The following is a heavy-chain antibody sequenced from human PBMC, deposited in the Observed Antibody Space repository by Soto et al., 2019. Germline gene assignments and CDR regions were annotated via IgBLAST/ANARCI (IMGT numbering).Heavy chain of an antibody. CDR2: ISGSGGST. CDR1: GFTFSSYA. D-gene: IGHD2-15*01. CDR3: ATPLGGGWLSAWDYYYMDV. V-gene: IGHV3-23*01. Sequence: GGSLRLSCAASGFTFSSYAMSWVRQAPGKGLEWVSAISGSGGSTYYADSVKGRFTISRDNSKNTRYLQMNSLRAEDTAVYYCATPLGGGWLSAWDYYYMDVWGKGTTVTVSS. J-gene: IGHJ6*03.